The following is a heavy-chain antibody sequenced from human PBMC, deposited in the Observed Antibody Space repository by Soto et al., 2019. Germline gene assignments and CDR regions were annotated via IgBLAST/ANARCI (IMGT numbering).Heavy chain of an antibody. V-gene: IGHV3-30-3*01. CDR1: GFTFSSYA. J-gene: IGHJ3*02. D-gene: IGHD6-13*01. CDR3: ARAYRSSWNAFDI. CDR2: ISYDGSNK. Sequence: QVQLVESGGGVVQPGRSLRLSCAASGFTFSSYAMHWVRQAPGKVLEWVAVISYDGSNKYYADSVKGRFTISRDNSTNSLYLQIHSLRSEDTAVYYCARAYRSSWNAFDIWGQGTMVTVPS.